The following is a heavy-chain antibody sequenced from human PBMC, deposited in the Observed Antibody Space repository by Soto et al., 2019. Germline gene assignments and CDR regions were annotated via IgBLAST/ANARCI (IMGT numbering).Heavy chain of an antibody. CDR1: GFTFRSYN. CDR2: ISYDENNR. Sequence: QVQLVESGGGVVQPGRSLRLSCAASGFTFRSYNMHWVRQAPGKGLEWVAVISYDENNRYYTESVKGRFTISRDNSKNTLYLQVNSLRAEDTAVYYCASAMDAAMASKDNWFDPWGQGTLVTVSS. CDR3: ASAMDAAMASKDNWFDP. J-gene: IGHJ5*02. V-gene: IGHV3-30-3*01. D-gene: IGHD5-18*01.